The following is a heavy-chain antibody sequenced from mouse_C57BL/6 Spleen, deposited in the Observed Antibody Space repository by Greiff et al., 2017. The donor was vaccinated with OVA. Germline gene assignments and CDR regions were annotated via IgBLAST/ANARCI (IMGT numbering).Heavy chain of an antibody. J-gene: IGHJ4*01. CDR1: GYTFTDYY. Sequence: VQLQQSGAELVRPGASVKLSCKASGYTFTDYYINWVKQRPGQGLEWIARIYPGSGNTYYNEKFKGKATLTAEKSSSTAYMQLSSLTSEDSAVYFCAREGDYCSRGAMDYWGQGTSVTVSS. CDR3: AREGDYCSRGAMDY. V-gene: IGHV1-76*01. CDR2: IYPGSGNT. D-gene: IGHD1-1*01.